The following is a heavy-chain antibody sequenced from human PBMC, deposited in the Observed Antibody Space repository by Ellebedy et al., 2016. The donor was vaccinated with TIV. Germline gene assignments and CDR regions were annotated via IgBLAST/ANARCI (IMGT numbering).Heavy chain of an antibody. CDR1: GFTFSHYG. J-gene: IGHJ4*02. CDR3: AKERDPLASTSFDS. Sequence: PGGSLRLSCATSGFTFSHYGMQWVRQAPGEGLEWVAVIAHDVSVIHYADSVKGRFTIARDNSKNTLSLQMYSLRPEDTAVYYCAKERDPLASTSFDSWGQGNLVTVSS. CDR2: IAHDVSVI. V-gene: IGHV3-30*18. D-gene: IGHD1-1*01.